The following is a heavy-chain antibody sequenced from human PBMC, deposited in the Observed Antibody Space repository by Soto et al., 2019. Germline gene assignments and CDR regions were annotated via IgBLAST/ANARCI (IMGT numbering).Heavy chain of an antibody. CDR3: ARDDSIWGFDS. Sequence: QVQLVQSGAEVQKAGASVKVSCKASGYTFTSLGISWVRQAPGQGLEWMGWISSYNDNTAFAQNVQGRVTMSIDTPTRTVYMELRSLRSDDTAVYYCARDDSIWGFDSWGQGTLVSVSS. CDR1: GYTFTSLG. CDR2: ISSYNDNT. J-gene: IGHJ4*02. V-gene: IGHV1-18*01. D-gene: IGHD3-16*01.